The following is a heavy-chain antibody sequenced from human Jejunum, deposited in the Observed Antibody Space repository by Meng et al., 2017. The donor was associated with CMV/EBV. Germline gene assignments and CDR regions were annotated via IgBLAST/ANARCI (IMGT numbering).Heavy chain of an antibody. CDR1: GYRFTESF. CDR2: INPNSGGT. V-gene: IGHV1-2*06. CDR3: ARGRATGTVAPPDS. J-gene: IGHJ4*02. Sequence: SGYRFTESFIHWVRQAPGQGLEWLGRINPNSGGTNYAQVLYGRVTMTRDTSISTAYLEVNSLRSDDTAMFYCARGRATGTVAPPDSWGQGTLVTVSS. D-gene: IGHD1-1*01.